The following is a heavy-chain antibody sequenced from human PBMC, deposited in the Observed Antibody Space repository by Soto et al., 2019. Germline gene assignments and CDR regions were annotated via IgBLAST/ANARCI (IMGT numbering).Heavy chain of an antibody. J-gene: IGHJ5*02. CDR3: ARRPYGDYGGNNWFDP. CDR2: IYYSGST. V-gene: IGHV4-59*08. D-gene: IGHD4-17*01. CDR1: GGSISSYY. Sequence: QVQLQESGPGLVKPSETLSLTCTVSGGSISSYYWSWIRQPPGKGLEWIGYIYYSGSTNYNPSLKSRDTISVDTSKNQFSLKLSSVTAADTAVYYCARRPYGDYGGNNWFDPWGQGTLVTVSS.